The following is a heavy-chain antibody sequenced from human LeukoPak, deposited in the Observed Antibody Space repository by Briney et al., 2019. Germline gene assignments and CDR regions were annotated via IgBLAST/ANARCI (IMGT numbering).Heavy chain of an antibody. J-gene: IGHJ4*02. CDR1: GFTFSSYA. V-gene: IGHV3-30-3*01. D-gene: IGHD2-15*01. Sequence: GGSLRLSCAASGFTFSSYAMHWVRQAPGKGLEWVAVISYDGSNKYYADSVKGRFTISRDNSKNTLYLQMNSLRAEDTAVYYCARLEPYSIIDYWGQGTLVTVSS. CDR3: ARLEPYSIIDY. CDR2: ISYDGSNK.